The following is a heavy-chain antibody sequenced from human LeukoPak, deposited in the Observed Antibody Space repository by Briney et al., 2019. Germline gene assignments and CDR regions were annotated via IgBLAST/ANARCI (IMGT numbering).Heavy chain of an antibody. CDR2: IYYSGST. Sequence: PSETLSLTCTVSGGSISSGGYYWSWIRQHPGKGLEWIGYIYYSGSTYYNPSLKSRVTISVDTSKNQFSLKLSSVTAADTAVYYCATPGAAARDEYFQYWSQGTLVTVSS. J-gene: IGHJ1*01. CDR3: ATPGAAARDEYFQY. V-gene: IGHV4-31*03. D-gene: IGHD6-13*01. CDR1: GGSISSGGYY.